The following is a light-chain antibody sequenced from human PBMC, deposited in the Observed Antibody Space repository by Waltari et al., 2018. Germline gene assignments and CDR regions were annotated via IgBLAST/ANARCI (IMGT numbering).Light chain of an antibody. Sequence: QSALTQPASVSGSPGESITISCTGTSSDVGGHNHVSWYQHHPGKAPKLMIHDVNKRPSGVSNRFSGSKSGNTASLTSSGLQAEDEADYYCCSYAGSSTHVVFGGGTKLTVL. J-gene: IGLJ2*01. CDR1: SSDVGGHNH. CDR3: CSYAGSSTHVV. V-gene: IGLV2-23*02. CDR2: DVN.